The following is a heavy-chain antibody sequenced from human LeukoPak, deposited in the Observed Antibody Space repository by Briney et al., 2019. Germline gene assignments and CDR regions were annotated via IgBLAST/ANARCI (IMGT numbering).Heavy chain of an antibody. CDR1: GYTFTSYD. V-gene: IGHV1-8*03. J-gene: IGHJ6*03. Sequence: GASVKVSCKASGYTFTSYDINWVRQATGQGLEWMGWMNPNSGNTGYAQKFQGRVTITRNTSISTAYMELSSLRSEDTAVYYCAKDQTVVTPNYYYMDVWGKGTTVTISS. D-gene: IGHD4-23*01. CDR2: MNPNSGNT. CDR3: AKDQTVVTPNYYYMDV.